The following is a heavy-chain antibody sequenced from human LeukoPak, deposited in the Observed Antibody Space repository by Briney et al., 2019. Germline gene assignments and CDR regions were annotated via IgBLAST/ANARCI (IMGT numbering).Heavy chain of an antibody. CDR3: ARYLLAVAGPGNWFDP. J-gene: IGHJ5*02. V-gene: IGHV4-30-4*01. Sequence: PSETLSLTCTVSGGSISSGDYYWSWIRQPPGKGLEWIGYIYYSGSTYYNPSLKSRVTISVDTSKNQFSLKLSSVTAADTAVYYCARYLLAVAGPGNWFDPWGQGTLVTVSS. CDR1: GGSISSGDYY. CDR2: IYYSGST. D-gene: IGHD6-19*01.